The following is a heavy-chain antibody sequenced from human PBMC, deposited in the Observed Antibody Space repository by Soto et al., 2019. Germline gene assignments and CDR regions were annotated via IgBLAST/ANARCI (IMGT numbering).Heavy chain of an antibody. Sequence: PSETLSLTCTVSGASVSTGAYYLGWVRQRPGRGLEWIGYVYESGYTYYNMSLKRRLTISLDRSNNQFSLGLTSVTAADTAVYSWVRALRHTAMGYHCFDPWGHGTLVTVSS. D-gene: IGHD5-18*01. CDR1: GASVSTGAYY. V-gene: IGHV4-31*03. CDR3: VRALRHTAMGYHCFDP. J-gene: IGHJ5*02. CDR2: VYESGYT.